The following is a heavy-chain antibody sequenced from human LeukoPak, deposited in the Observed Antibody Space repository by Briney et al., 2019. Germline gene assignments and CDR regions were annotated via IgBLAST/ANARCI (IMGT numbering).Heavy chain of an antibody. J-gene: IGHJ5*02. CDR3: ARVGRHYDILTGYYGGWFDP. D-gene: IGHD3-9*01. Sequence: SETLSPTCTVSGGSISSSSYYWGWIRQPPGKGLEWIGSIYYSGSTYYNPSLKSRVTISVDTSKNQFSLKLSSVTAADTAVYYCARVGRHYDILTGYYGGWFDPWGQGTLVTVSS. V-gene: IGHV4-39*01. CDR1: GGSISSSSYY. CDR2: IYYSGST.